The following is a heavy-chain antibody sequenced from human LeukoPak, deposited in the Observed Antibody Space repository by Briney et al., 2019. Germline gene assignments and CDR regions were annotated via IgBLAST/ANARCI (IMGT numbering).Heavy chain of an antibody. CDR1: GFTFSSYG. CDR3: AKHYSSGWYWGSGYNLYFDY. Sequence: GGSLRLSCAASGFTFSSYGMHWVRQAPGKGLEWVAFIRYDGSNRYYADSVKGRFTISRDNSKNTLYLQMNSLRAEDTAVYYCAKHYSSGWYWGSGYNLYFDYWGQGTLVTVSS. CDR2: IRYDGSNR. D-gene: IGHD6-19*01. V-gene: IGHV3-30*02. J-gene: IGHJ4*02.